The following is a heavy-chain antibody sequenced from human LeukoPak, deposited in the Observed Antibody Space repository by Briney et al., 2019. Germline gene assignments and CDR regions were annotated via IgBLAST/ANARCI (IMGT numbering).Heavy chain of an antibody. V-gene: IGHV4-34*01. D-gene: IGHD3-22*01. Sequence: SETLSLTCAVYGGSFSGYYWSWIRQTAGKGLERIGEINHSGSAKYNPSLKSRLSISVTLSKNQFSLDLSSVTAADTAVYYCARGQALYTHASGHYAGGFYYYDNWGQGTLVTVSS. CDR2: INHSGSA. CDR1: GGSFSGYY. CDR3: ARGQALYTHASGHYAGGFYYYDN. J-gene: IGHJ4*02.